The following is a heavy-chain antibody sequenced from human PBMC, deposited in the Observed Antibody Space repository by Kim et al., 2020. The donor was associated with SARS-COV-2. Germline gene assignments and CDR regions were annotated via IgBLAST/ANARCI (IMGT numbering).Heavy chain of an antibody. J-gene: IGHJ4*02. CDR2: IGGSNGYT. Sequence: GGSLRLSCAASGFSFSDHAMNWVRQAPGRGLEWVSAIGGSNGYTYYADSVKGRFTISRDNARNSLFLQMNGLRAEDTAVYYCARSDDADSSSYLFDFWGQGTLVTVS. CDR3: ARSDDADSSSYLFDF. V-gene: IGHV3-21*01. CDR1: GFSFSDHA. D-gene: IGHD6-13*01.